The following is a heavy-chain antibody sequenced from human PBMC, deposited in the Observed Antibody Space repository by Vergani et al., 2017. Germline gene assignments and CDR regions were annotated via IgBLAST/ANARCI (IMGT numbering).Heavy chain of an antibody. Sequence: QLQESGPGLVMPSETLSLTCAVSGDSINNEHYFWNWFRQAPKKALKWIGFIDNTGNAYYNPSLESRVQISVDTSKNQFSLKLHSVSVADTAVYFCSRRRMPLWAEDAWGQGTLVTVSP. V-gene: IGHV4-30-4*01. CDR3: SRRRMPLWAEDA. J-gene: IGHJ5*02. D-gene: IGHD1-26*01. CDR1: GDSINNEHYF. CDR2: IDNTGNA.